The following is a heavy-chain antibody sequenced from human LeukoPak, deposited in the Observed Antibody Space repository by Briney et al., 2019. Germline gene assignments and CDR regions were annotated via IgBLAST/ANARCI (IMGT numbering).Heavy chain of an antibody. Sequence: GGSLRLSCAASGFTFSSYGMSWVRQAPGKGLEWVSAISGSGGSTYYADSVKGRFTISRDNSKNTLYLQMNSLRAEDTAVYYCAKDSRKGSRDHAFDTWGQGTMVTVSS. D-gene: IGHD2-2*01. CDR2: ISGSGGST. J-gene: IGHJ3*02. V-gene: IGHV3-23*01. CDR3: AKDSRKGSRDHAFDT. CDR1: GFTFSSYG.